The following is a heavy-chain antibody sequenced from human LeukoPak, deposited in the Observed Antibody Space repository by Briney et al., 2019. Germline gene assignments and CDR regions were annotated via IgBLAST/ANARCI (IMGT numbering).Heavy chain of an antibody. D-gene: IGHD5-18*01. V-gene: IGHV3-23*01. Sequence: PGGSLRLSCAASGFTFSSYALSWVRQPPGKGLEWVSAISGSGGSTYYADSVKGRFTLSRDNSKNTLYPQMNSLRAEDTAVYYCAKPLHTSMVWGIGIDYWGQGILVTVSS. CDR2: ISGSGGST. CDR1: GFTFSSYA. CDR3: AKPLHTSMVWGIGIDY. J-gene: IGHJ4*02.